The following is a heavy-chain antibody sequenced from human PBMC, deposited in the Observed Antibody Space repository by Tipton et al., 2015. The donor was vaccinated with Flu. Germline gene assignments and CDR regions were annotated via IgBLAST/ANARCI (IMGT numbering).Heavy chain of an antibody. J-gene: IGHJ3*02. Sequence: TLSLTCAVYGGSFSGYYWSWIRQPPGKGLEWIGEINHSGSTNYNPSLKSRVTISVDASKNQFSLKLSSVTAADTAVYYCARDLPTQYYDILTGYYSVGAFDIWGQGTMVTVSS. CDR1: GGSFSGYY. D-gene: IGHD3-9*01. V-gene: IGHV4-34*01. CDR3: ARDLPTQYYDILTGYYSVGAFDI. CDR2: INHSGST.